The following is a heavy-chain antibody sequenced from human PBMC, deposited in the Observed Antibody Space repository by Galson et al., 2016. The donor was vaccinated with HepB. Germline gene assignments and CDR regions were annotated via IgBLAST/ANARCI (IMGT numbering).Heavy chain of an antibody. Sequence: SLRLSCAASGFTLSSYWMHWVRQTPGKGLVWVSRINRDGSSANYADSVKGRFTISRDNAKNTLFLQINNLRAEDTAVYYCARGEGRYTDYWGQGTLVTVSS. CDR2: INRDGSSA. V-gene: IGHV3-74*01. D-gene: IGHD1-26*01. CDR1: GFTLSSYW. CDR3: ARGEGRYTDY. J-gene: IGHJ4*02.